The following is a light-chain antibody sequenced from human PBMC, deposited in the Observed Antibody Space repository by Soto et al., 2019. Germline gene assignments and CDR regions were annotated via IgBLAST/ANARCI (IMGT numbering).Light chain of an antibody. J-gene: IGKJ3*01. CDR1: QSVSSNN. Sequence: EIVLTQSPGTLSLSPGERATLSCRASQSVSSNNLAWYQQRPGQAPRVVIYGASTRATGIPERFSGSGSGADFTLTISRLEPEDFAVYYCQQYCRSPFTFGPGTKVDLK. V-gene: IGKV3-20*01. CDR3: QQYCRSPFT. CDR2: GAS.